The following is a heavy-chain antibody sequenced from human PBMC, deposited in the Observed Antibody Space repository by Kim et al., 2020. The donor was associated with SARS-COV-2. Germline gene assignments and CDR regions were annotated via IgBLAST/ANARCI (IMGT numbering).Heavy chain of an antibody. V-gene: IGHV3-21*01. CDR1: GFTFSSYS. CDR2: ISSSSSYI. J-gene: IGHJ5*02. CDR3: ARGPTKRFGELNWFDP. D-gene: IGHD3-10*01. Sequence: GGSLRLSCAASGFTFSSYSMNWIRQAPGKGLEWVSSISSSSSYIYYADSVKGRFTISRDNAKNSLYLQMNSLRAEDTAVYYCARGPTKRFGELNWFDPWGQGTLVTVSS.